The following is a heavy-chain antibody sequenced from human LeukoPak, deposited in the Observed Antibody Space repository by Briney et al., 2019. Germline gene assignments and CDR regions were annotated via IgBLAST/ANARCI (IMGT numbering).Heavy chain of an antibody. J-gene: IGHJ6*03. V-gene: IGHV1-2*02. CDR1: GYTFTGYY. CDR3: ARGGYYYYYMDV. CDR2: INPNSGST. Sequence: ASVKVSCKASGYTFTGYYMHWVRQAPGQGLEWMGWINPNSGSTNYAQKFQGRVTMTRDTSISTAYMELSRLRSDDTAVYYCARGGYYYYYMDVWGKGTTVTISS. D-gene: IGHD3-16*01.